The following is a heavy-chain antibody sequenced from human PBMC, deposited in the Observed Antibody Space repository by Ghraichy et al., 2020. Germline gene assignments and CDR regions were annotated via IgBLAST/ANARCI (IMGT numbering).Heavy chain of an antibody. D-gene: IGHD3-10*01. CDR1: GFTFSNYA. V-gene: IGHV3-23*01. CDR3: AKDDYGSGSYYTLSFDY. Sequence: GGSLRLSCAASGFTFSNYAMNWVRQAPGKGLEWVSSITDGGGGTDYADSVKGRFTISRDNSKKTLYLQMNSLRAEDTAVYYCAKDDYGSGSYYTLSFDYWGQGTLVTVSS. CDR2: ITDGGGGT. J-gene: IGHJ4*02.